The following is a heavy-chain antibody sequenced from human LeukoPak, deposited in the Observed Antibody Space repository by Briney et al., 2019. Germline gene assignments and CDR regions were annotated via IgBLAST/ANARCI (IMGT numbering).Heavy chain of an antibody. Sequence: SETLSLTCTVSGGSISSYYWSWIRQPPGKGLEWIGYIYYSGSTNYNPSLKSRVTISVDTSKNQFSLKLSSVTAADTAVYYCARGGEQWLAYCYYYMDVWGKGTTVTISS. D-gene: IGHD6-19*01. CDR2: IYYSGST. V-gene: IGHV4-59*01. J-gene: IGHJ6*03. CDR3: ARGGEQWLAYCYYYMDV. CDR1: GGSISSYY.